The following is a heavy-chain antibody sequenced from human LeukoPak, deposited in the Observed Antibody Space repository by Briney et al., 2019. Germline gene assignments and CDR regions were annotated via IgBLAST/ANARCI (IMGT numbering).Heavy chain of an antibody. Sequence: SETLSLTCTVSGASISSYYWSWIRQPPGKGLEWIGDMHYSGSTNYNPSLKSRVTISVDTSKNQFSLTFSSVTAADTAVYFCARAPPWALDYWGPGNLATVSS. CDR1: GASISSYY. CDR2: MHYSGST. CDR3: ARAPPWALDY. D-gene: IGHD7-27*01. V-gene: IGHV4-59*12. J-gene: IGHJ4*02.